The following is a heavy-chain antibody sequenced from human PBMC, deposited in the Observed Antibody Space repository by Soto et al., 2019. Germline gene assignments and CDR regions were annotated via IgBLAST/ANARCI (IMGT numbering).Heavy chain of an antibody. Sequence: SETLSLTCTVSGGSISSRSYSWGWIRQPPGKGLDWIGSIYYSGSTYYNPSLKSRVTISVDTSKNQFSPKLSSVTAADTAVYYCARRLYYDSSGFEGGGMDVWGQGTTVT. D-gene: IGHD3-22*01. J-gene: IGHJ6*02. V-gene: IGHV4-39*01. CDR3: ARRLYYDSSGFEGGGMDV. CDR2: IYYSGST. CDR1: GGSISSRSYS.